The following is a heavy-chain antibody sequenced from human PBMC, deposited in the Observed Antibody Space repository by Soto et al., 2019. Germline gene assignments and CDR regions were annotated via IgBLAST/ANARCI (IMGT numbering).Heavy chain of an antibody. CDR1: GGSISSSSYY. J-gene: IGHJ4*02. V-gene: IGHV4-39*01. CDR3: ARHDGTVVVVAATHFDY. CDR2: IYFSGST. D-gene: IGHD2-15*01. Sequence: SETLSLTCTVSGGSISSSSYYWGWIRQPPGKGLEWIGTIYFSGSTYYNPSLKSRVTISVDTSKNQFSLKLSSVTAADTAVYYCARHDGTVVVVAATHFDYWGQGTLVTVSS.